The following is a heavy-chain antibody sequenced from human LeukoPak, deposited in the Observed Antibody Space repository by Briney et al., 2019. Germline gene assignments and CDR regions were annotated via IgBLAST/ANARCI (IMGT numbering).Heavy chain of an antibody. Sequence: ASVKVSCKVSGYTLTELSMHWVRQAPGKGLEWMGGFDPEDGETIYAQKFQGRVTMTEDTSTDTAYMELSSLRSEDTAVYYCATGYCSGGSCYPGVAFDIWGQGTMVTVPS. CDR3: ATGYCSGGSCYPGVAFDI. CDR2: FDPEDGET. D-gene: IGHD2-15*01. CDR1: GYTLTELS. J-gene: IGHJ3*02. V-gene: IGHV1-24*01.